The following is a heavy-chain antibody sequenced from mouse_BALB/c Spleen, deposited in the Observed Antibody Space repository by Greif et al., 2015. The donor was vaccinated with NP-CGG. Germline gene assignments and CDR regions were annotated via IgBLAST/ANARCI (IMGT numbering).Heavy chain of an antibody. Sequence: QVQLQQSGAELVKPGASVKLSCKASGYTFTSYWMHWVKQRPGQGLEWIGEINPSNGRTNYNEKFKSKATLTVDKSSSTAYMQLSSLTSEDSAVYYCARGEYGNYGFAYWGQGTLVTVSA. J-gene: IGHJ3*01. CDR2: INPSNGRT. CDR1: GYTFTSYW. D-gene: IGHD2-10*02. CDR3: ARGEYGNYGFAY. V-gene: IGHV1S81*02.